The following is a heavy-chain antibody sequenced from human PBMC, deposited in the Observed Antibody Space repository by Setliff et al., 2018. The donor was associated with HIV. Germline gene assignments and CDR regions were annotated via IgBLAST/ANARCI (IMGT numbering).Heavy chain of an antibody. Sequence: GESLKISCAASGFTFRNYGMHWVRQAPGKGLEWVAVIWYDGSNKYYVDSVKGRFTISRDNSKNTLYLQMNSLRVEDTAIYYCAKVKGFYCSDDCYTGHWFDSWGRGTLVTVSS. CDR3: AKVKGFYCSDDCYTGHWFDS. CDR1: GFTFRNYG. D-gene: IGHD2-21*02. V-gene: IGHV3-33*06. CDR2: IWYDGSNK. J-gene: IGHJ5*01.